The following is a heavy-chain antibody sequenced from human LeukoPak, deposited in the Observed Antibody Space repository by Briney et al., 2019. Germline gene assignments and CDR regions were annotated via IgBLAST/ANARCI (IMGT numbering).Heavy chain of an antibody. CDR1: GFTFSSYG. D-gene: IGHD5-18*01. Sequence: GRSLRLSCAASGFTFSSYGMHWVRQAPGKGLEWVAVISYDGSNKYCADSVKGRFTISRDNSKNTLYLQMNSLRAEDTAVYYCAKDWAGIQLWSDYWGQGTLVTVSS. CDR3: AKDWAGIQLWSDY. V-gene: IGHV3-30*18. J-gene: IGHJ4*02. CDR2: ISYDGSNK.